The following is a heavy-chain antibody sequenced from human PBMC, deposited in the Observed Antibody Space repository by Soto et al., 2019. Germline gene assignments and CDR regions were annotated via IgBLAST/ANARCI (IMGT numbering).Heavy chain of an antibody. CDR1: GGTFSTSA. Sequence: QVQLMQSGAEVKKPGSSVKVSCKASGGTFSTSAISWVRQAPGEGLEWVGGIMPVFATPDYAQKFQGRVTISADECTTTAYVELTSLTTDDTAVYYCARDKDRQQLGGNYYYILDVWGQGTAITVSS. CDR2: IMPVFATP. J-gene: IGHJ6*02. D-gene: IGHD3-3*02. CDR3: ARDKDRQQLGGNYYYILDV. V-gene: IGHV1-69*12.